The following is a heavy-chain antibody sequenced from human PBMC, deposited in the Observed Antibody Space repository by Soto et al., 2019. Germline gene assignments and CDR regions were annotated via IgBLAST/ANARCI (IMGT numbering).Heavy chain of an antibody. CDR1: GGSFSGYY. D-gene: IGHD1-20*01. V-gene: IGHV4-34*01. CDR2: INHSGST. Sequence: SETLSLTCAVYGGSFSGYYWSWIRQPPGKGLEWIGEINHSGSTNYNPSLKSRVTISVDTSKNQFSLKLSSVTAADTAVYYCARPAFGYNWNHNWFDPWGQGTLVTVSS. J-gene: IGHJ5*02. CDR3: ARPAFGYNWNHNWFDP.